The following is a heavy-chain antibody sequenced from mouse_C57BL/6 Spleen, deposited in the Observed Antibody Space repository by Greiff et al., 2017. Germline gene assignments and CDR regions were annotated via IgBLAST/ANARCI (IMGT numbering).Heavy chain of an antibody. Sequence: VQLQQSGAELVRPGASVKMSCKASGYTFTSYNMHWVKQTPRQGLEWIGAIYPGNGDTSYNQTFKGKATLTVDKSSSTAYMQLSSLTSEDSAVYFCARSEVTSLRRDFDYGGQGTTLTVSS. CDR1: GYTFTSYN. J-gene: IGHJ2*01. V-gene: IGHV1-12*01. CDR3: ARSEVTSLRRDFDY. CDR2: IYPGNGDT. D-gene: IGHD2-12*01.